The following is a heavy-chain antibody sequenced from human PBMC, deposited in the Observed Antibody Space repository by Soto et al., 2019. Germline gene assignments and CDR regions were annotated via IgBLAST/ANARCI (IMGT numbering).Heavy chain of an antibody. V-gene: IGHV3-30*18. Sequence: GGSLRLSCAASGFTFSSYGMHWVRQAPGKGLEWVAVISYDGSNKYYADSVKGRFTISRDNSKNTLYLQMNSLRAEDTAVYYCAKDYGLSGSYLAFWGQGTLVTVSS. CDR1: GFTFSSYG. CDR2: ISYDGSNK. J-gene: IGHJ4*02. D-gene: IGHD1-26*01. CDR3: AKDYGLSGSYLAF.